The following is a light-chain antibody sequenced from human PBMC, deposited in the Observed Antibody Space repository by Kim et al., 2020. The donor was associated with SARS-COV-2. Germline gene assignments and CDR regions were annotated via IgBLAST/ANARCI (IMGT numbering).Light chain of an antibody. CDR3: QSADSSGTYGV. J-gene: IGLJ3*02. Sequence: SPGQTARITCSGDALPKQYAYWYQQKPGQAPGLVIYNDSERPSGIPERFSGSSSGTTVALTISLVQAEDEADYYCQSADSSGTYGVFGGGTQLTVL. CDR1: ALPKQY. V-gene: IGLV3-25*03. CDR2: NDS.